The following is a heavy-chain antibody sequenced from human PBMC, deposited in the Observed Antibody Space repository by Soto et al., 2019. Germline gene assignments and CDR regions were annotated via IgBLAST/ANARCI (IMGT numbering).Heavy chain of an antibody. D-gene: IGHD6-13*01. CDR2: IDASGGYT. J-gene: IGHJ4*02. V-gene: IGHV3-23*01. Sequence: EVQLLESGGGLLQPGRSLRLSCAASGFTFTDYAMSWVRQAPGKGLEWVSLIDASGGYTYYADSVKGRVTISRDNSRKTLYLQKNSLRADDTAVYYCAKGPKAGPPFYFDYWGQGSLVTVSS. CDR1: GFTFTDYA. CDR3: AKGPKAGPPFYFDY.